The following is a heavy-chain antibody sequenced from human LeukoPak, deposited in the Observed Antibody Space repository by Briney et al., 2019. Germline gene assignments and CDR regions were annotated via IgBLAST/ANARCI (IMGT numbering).Heavy chain of an antibody. CDR2: IYYSGST. D-gene: IGHD3-10*01. CDR3: ARVSTFDYYGSGSYYLDV. V-gene: IGHV4-39*07. CDR1: TFSSYA. Sequence: TFSSYAMSWVRQPPGKGLEWIGSIYYSGSTYYNPSLKSRFTISLDTSKNQFSLKLSSVTAADTAVYYCARVSTFDYYGSGSYYLDVWGQGTTVTVSS. J-gene: IGHJ6*02.